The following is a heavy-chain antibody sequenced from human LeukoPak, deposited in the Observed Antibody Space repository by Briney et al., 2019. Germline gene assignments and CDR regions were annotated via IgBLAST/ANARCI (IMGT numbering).Heavy chain of an antibody. J-gene: IGHJ4*02. CDR3: ARPVVPAARPWGFEY. CDR2: INPSGRST. V-gene: IGHV1-46*01. D-gene: IGHD2-2*02. CDR1: GYTLTSFY. Sequence: ASVKVSCKASGYTLTSFYMHWVRQAPGQGLEWMGLINPSGRSTTNAQKFQGRVTMTRDMSTSTVYMELSSLKSDDTAVYYCARPVVPAARPWGFEYWGQGTLVTVSP.